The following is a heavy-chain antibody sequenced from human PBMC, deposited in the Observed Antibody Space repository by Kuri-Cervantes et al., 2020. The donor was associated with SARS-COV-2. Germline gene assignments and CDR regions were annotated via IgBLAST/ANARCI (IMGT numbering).Heavy chain of an antibody. J-gene: IGHJ6*02. CDR2: INAGNGAT. D-gene: IGHD3-22*01. Sequence: ASVKVSCKASGHSFTTYAIHWVRQAPGQGLEWMGWINAGNGATKYSRKFQNRVTITRDTSANTGYMQLSSLRSEDTAVYYCAKGAYYDSSGYYPRGYYYYAMNVWGQGTTVTVSS. CDR1: GHSFTTYA. V-gene: IGHV1-3*01. CDR3: AKGAYYDSSGYYPRGYYYYAMNV.